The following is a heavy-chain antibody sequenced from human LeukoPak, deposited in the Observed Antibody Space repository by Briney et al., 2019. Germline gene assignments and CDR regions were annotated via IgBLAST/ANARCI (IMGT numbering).Heavy chain of an antibody. CDR1: GYIFTTYG. CDR3: VRDIQWRFDP. V-gene: IGHV1-18*01. Sequence: ASVKVSCKASGYIFTTYGIGWVRQAPGQGLEWMGWISTNKGNTNYAQRLQGRVTMTADTSTSTAYMELRSLRSDDTAIYYCVRDIQWRFDPWGQGTLVTVSS. CDR2: ISTNKGNT. J-gene: IGHJ5*02. D-gene: IGHD2-21*01.